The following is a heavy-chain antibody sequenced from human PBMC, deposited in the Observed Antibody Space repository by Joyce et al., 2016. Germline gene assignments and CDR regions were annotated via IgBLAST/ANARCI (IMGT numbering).Heavy chain of an antibody. V-gene: IGHV3-21*01. Sequence: QLVESGGGVVKAGGSLRLSCEASGSTFSSSSMSWFRQAPGKGLEWVAAISATSYYIFHAETERGRFNGSRDNAKKTLYLQMNSLRAEDSAVFYCARGGISYYYAMDVWGQGTTVTVSS. CDR2: ISATSYYI. CDR3: ARGGISYYYAMDV. D-gene: IGHD3-16*01. J-gene: IGHJ6*02. CDR1: GSTFSSSS.